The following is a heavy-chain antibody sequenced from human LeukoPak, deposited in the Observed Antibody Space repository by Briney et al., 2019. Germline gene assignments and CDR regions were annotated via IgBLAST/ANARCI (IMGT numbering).Heavy chain of an antibody. CDR1: GFTFSSYS. CDR3: ARLTYNYGTGSGFDF. V-gene: IGHV3-21*01. J-gene: IGHJ4*02. Sequence: GGSLRLSCAASGFTFSSYSMNWVRQAPGKGLEWVSFISSSRSYICYADSVKGRFTISRDNSKNTLYLQMNSLRAEDTAVYYCARLTYNYGTGSGFDFWGQGTLVTVSS. CDR2: ISSSRSYI. D-gene: IGHD5-18*01.